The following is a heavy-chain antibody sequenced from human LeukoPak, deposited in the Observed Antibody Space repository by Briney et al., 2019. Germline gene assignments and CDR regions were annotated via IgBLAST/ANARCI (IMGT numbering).Heavy chain of an antibody. Sequence: SETLSLTCTVSGDSSSNSIYYWGWIRQPPGKGLEWIGTIDYSGSIYYNPSLKSRATISIDTSKNQFSLKLSSVTAADTAVYYCARASGDYVEYFDLWGRGTLVTVSS. V-gene: IGHV4-39*07. D-gene: IGHD4-17*01. CDR3: ARASGDYVEYFDL. CDR1: GDSSSNSIYY. CDR2: IDYSGSI. J-gene: IGHJ2*01.